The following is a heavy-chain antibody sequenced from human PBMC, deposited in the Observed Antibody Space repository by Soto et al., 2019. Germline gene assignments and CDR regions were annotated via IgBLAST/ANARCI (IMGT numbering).Heavy chain of an antibody. CDR1: GGAISSYY. V-gene: IGHV4-59*01. CDR2: IHYSGST. D-gene: IGHD3-22*01. Sequence: SETLSLTCTVSGGAISSYYWSWIRQPPGKGLEWIGFIHYSGSTNHNPSLKSRVSISVDTSKKQFSLKLTSVTAADTAVYYCARMYKYDSSGYSVYFDYWGPGTLVTVSS. J-gene: IGHJ4*02. CDR3: ARMYKYDSSGYSVYFDY.